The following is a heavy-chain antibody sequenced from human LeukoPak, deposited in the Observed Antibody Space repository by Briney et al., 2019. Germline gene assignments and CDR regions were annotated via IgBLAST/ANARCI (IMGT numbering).Heavy chain of an antibody. CDR3: ARDLPGYDNWFDP. Sequence: PSETLSLTCTVPGGSISSGSYYWSWIRQPAGKGLEWIGRIYTSGSTNYNPSLKSRVTISVDTSKNQFSLKLSSVTAADTAVYYCARDLPGYDNWFDPWGQGTLVTVSS. CDR1: GGSISSGSYY. D-gene: IGHD5-12*01. J-gene: IGHJ5*02. V-gene: IGHV4-61*02. CDR2: IYTSGST.